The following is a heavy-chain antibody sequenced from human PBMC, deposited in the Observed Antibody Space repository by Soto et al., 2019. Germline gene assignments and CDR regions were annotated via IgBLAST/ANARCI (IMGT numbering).Heavy chain of an antibody. CDR2: ISGSGGST. D-gene: IGHD4-17*01. V-gene: IGHV3-23*01. J-gene: IGHJ4*02. CDR3: AKDQGGDDYGDYGTGDYFDY. CDR1: VFTFSSYA. Sequence: EVQLLESGGGLVQPGGSLRLSCAASVFTFSSYAMSWVRQAPGKGLEWVSAISGSGGSTYYADSVKGRFTISRDNSKNTLYLQMNSLRAEDTAVYYCAKDQGGDDYGDYGTGDYFDYWGQGTLVTVSS.